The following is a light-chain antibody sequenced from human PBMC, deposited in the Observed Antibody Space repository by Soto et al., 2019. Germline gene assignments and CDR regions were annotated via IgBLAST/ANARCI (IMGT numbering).Light chain of an antibody. CDR3: CSYAGNNNVI. CDR2: DVS. CDR1: SSDVGGYNY. V-gene: IGLV2-11*01. Sequence: QSVLTQPRSVSGSPGQSVTISCTGTSSDVGGYNYVSWYQQHPGKAPKLMIYDVSKRPSGVPDRFSGSKSGNTASLTISGLQAEDEADYYCCSYAGNNNVIFGGGTQLTVL. J-gene: IGLJ2*01.